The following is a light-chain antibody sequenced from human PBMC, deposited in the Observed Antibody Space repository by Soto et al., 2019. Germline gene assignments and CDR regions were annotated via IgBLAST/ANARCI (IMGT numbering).Light chain of an antibody. V-gene: IGKV1-5*01. CDR2: DAS. Sequence: DIQMTQSPSTLSASVGDRVTITCRASQSISSWLAWYQQKPGKAPKLLIYDASSVESGVPSRFSGSGSGTEFTLTISSLQPDDFATYYCQQYNSYSRTFGQGTKV. J-gene: IGKJ1*01. CDR1: QSISSW. CDR3: QQYNSYSRT.